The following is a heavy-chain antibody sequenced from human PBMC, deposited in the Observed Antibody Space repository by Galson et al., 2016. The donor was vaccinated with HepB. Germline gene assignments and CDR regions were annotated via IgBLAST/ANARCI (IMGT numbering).Heavy chain of an antibody. Sequence: SLRLSCAAPGFTFSSYAMTWVRQAPGKGLEWVSVITSGGSTYYAASVKGRFTISRDNSKNTLYVQMNNLGAEDTAVYYCAKEDNIAGATTINNWGQGTLVTVSS. CDR2: ITSGGST. D-gene: IGHD1-26*01. CDR3: AKEDNIAGATTINN. CDR1: GFTFSSYA. V-gene: IGHV3-23*01. J-gene: IGHJ4*02.